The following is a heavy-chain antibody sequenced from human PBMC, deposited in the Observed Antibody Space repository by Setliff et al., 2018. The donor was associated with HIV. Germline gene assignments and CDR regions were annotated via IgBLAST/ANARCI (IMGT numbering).Heavy chain of an antibody. CDR2: TNNDGSIT. Sequence: GGSLRLSCAASGFTLSDHWMHWVRQVPGKGLVWVSRTNNDGSITNYADFVKGRFTMSRDSAKNTLYLQMNSLRAEDTAVYYCATRPADSKWYGVFDYWGQGTLVTVSS. J-gene: IGHJ4*02. CDR3: ATRPADSKWYGVFDY. D-gene: IGHD6-13*01. CDR1: GFTLSDHW. V-gene: IGHV3-74*01.